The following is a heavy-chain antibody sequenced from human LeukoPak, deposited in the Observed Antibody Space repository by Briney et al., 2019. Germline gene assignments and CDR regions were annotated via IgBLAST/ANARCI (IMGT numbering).Heavy chain of an antibody. J-gene: IGHJ4*02. Sequence: GGSLRLSCATSGFTFIDYAMSWVRQAPRKGLQWVGFIRSKAHGGTTECAASVKGRFTISRDDSKGIAYLQMNSLKTEDTAVYYCSRRRCSGGVCYFDYWGQGTLVTVSS. CDR2: IRSKAHGGTT. V-gene: IGHV3-49*04. D-gene: IGHD2-15*01. CDR1: GFTFIDYA. CDR3: SRRRCSGGVCYFDY.